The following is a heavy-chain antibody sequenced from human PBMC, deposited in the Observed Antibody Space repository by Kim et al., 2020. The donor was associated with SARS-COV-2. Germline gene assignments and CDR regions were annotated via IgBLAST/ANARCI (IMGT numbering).Heavy chain of an antibody. Sequence: GGSLRLSCAASGFTFSNYGMHWVRQAPGKGLEWVSGISGSGDITSYADSVKGRFTISRDNSKNALYLQMSSLRAEDTAMYDCANPRQPAYWGQGTLVTVST. V-gene: IGHV3-23*01. CDR1: GFTFSNYG. CDR3: ANPRQPAY. D-gene: IGHD6-13*01. CDR2: ISGSGDIT. J-gene: IGHJ4*02.